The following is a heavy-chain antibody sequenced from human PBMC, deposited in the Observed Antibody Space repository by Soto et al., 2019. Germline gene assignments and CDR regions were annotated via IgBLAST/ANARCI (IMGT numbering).Heavy chain of an antibody. V-gene: IGHV1-18*04. D-gene: IGHD4-17*01. CDR2: ISAYNGNT. CDR1: GYTFTSYG. Sequence: GASVKVSCKASGYTFTSYGISWVRQAPGQGLEWMGWISAYNGNTNYAQKLQGRVTMTTDTSTSTAYMELRSLRSDDTAVYYCARVVVDYGDYELGMEVWGQGTTVTVSS. CDR3: ARVVVDYGDYELGMEV. J-gene: IGHJ6*02.